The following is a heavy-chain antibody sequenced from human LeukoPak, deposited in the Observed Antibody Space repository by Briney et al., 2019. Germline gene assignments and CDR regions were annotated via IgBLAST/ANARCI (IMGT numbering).Heavy chain of an antibody. CDR3: AGHRINNWARSYAFDI. J-gene: IGHJ3*02. D-gene: IGHD1-20*01. CDR1: GGSISSSSYY. V-gene: IGHV4-39*01. CDR2: IYYSGST. Sequence: SETLSLTCTVSGGSISSSSYYWGWIRQPPGKGLKWIGSIYYSGSTYYNPSLKSRVTISVDTSKNQFSLKLSSVTAADTAVYYCAGHRINNWARSYAFDIWGQGTMVTVSS.